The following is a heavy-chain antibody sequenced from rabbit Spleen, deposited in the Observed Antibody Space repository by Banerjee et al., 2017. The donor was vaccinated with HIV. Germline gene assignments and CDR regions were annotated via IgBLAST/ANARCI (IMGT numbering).Heavy chain of an antibody. CDR1: GVSFSVSSY. V-gene: IGHV1S40*01. D-gene: IGHD1-1*01. J-gene: IGHJ6*01. CDR3: ARDTSSSFSSYGMAL. CDR2: IDAGSSDFT. Sequence: QSLEESGGDLVKPGASLTLTCTASGVSFSVSSYMCWVRQAPGKGLEWIACIDAGSSDFTYFASWAKGRFTISKTSSTTVTLQMTSLTAADTATYFCARDTSSSFSSYGMALWGPGTLVTVS.